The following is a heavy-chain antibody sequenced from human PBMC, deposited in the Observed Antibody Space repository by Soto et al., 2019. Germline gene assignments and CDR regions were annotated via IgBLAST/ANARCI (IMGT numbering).Heavy chain of an antibody. V-gene: IGHV3-43*01. CDR3: AKGYSYGRNYFDY. Sequence: GGSLRLSCAASGFTFDDYTMHWVRQAPGKGLEWVSLISWDGGSTYYADSVKGRFTISRDNSKNSLYLQMNSLRTEDTALYYCAKGYSYGRNYFDYWGQRTLVTVSS. CDR1: GFTFDDYT. CDR2: ISWDGGST. J-gene: IGHJ4*02. D-gene: IGHD5-18*01.